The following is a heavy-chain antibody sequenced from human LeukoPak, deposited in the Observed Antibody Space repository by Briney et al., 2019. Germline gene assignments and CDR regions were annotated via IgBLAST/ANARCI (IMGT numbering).Heavy chain of an antibody. Sequence: SGGSLRLSCAASGFTFSSYEMNWVRQAPGKGLEWVSYISSSGSTIYYADSVKGRFTISRDNAKNSLYLQMNSLRAEDTAVYYCARDRDGDYPYWGQGTLVTVSS. D-gene: IGHD4-17*01. CDR2: ISSSGSTI. CDR3: ARDRDGDYPY. V-gene: IGHV3-48*03. CDR1: GFTFSSYE. J-gene: IGHJ4*02.